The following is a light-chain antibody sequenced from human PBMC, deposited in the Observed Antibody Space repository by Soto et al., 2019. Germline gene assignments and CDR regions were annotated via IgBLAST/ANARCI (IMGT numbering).Light chain of an antibody. CDR2: GAS. CDR3: QEYSASPPLHT. CDR1: QSVGGDY. V-gene: IGKV3-20*01. J-gene: IGKJ2*01. Sequence: TVLTQSPGTLSLAPGERATLSCRASQSVGGDYLAWYQQKPGQAPRLLIFGASIRATGIPDRFSGRGSGTDFTLTISNLQPEDFAIYYCQEYSASPPLHTFGHGTKLEVK.